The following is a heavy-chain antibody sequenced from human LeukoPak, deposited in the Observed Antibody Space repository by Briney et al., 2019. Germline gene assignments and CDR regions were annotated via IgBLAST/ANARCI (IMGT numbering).Heavy chain of an antibody. Sequence: SGGSLRLSCAASGFPFSSYAMGWVRQAPRKGLEWVSGITASSGGTYYADSVKGRFTISRDNSKNTLYLQINRLRAEDTAIYFCTKIRFSYDSSFDDWYSDRCGRGTLVTVSS. CDR1: GFPFSSYA. J-gene: IGHJ2*01. CDR3: TKIRFSYDSSFDDWYSDR. CDR2: ITASSGGT. D-gene: IGHD3-22*01. V-gene: IGHV3-23*01.